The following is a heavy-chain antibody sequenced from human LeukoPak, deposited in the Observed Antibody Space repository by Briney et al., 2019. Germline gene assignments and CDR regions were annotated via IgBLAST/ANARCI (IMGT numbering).Heavy chain of an antibody. Sequence: SQTLSLTCVVSGGSIGRGSYYWNWVRQPAGKGLEWMGRIYNSGSTNYNPSLKSRVTMSVDTSKNQFSLKLSSVTAADTAVYYCARDPDASGAGYWGQGTLVTVSS. CDR2: IYNSGST. V-gene: IGHV4-61*02. J-gene: IGHJ4*02. CDR1: GGSIGRGSYY. CDR3: ARDPDASGAGY. D-gene: IGHD3-10*01.